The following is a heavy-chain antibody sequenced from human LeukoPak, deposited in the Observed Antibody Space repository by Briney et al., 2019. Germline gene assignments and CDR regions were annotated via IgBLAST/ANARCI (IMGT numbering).Heavy chain of an antibody. J-gene: IGHJ5*02. CDR1: GFTFSSYW. V-gene: IGHV3-7*01. D-gene: IGHD1-14*01. CDR2: IKQDGSDK. Sequence: GGSLRLSCAASGFTFSSYWMTWVRQAPGKGPEWVANIKQDGSDKYYVGSVKGRFTISRDNAKNSLYLQTNSLRAEDTAVYYCARGIQTGVDWFDPWGQGTLVTVSS. CDR3: ARGIQTGVDWFDP.